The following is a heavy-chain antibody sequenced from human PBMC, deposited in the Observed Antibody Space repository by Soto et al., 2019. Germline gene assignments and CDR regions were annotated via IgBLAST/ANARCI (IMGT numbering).Heavy chain of an antibody. CDR3: AREGIVATIGLDY. D-gene: IGHD5-12*01. V-gene: IGHV4-31*03. CDR2: IYYSGST. CDR1: GGSISSGGYY. Sequence: SETLSLTCTVSGGSISSGGYYWSWIRQHPGKGLEWIGYIYYSGSTYYNPSLKSRVTISVDTSKNQFSLKLSSVTAADTAVYYCAREGIVATIGLDYWGQGTLVTVSS. J-gene: IGHJ4*02.